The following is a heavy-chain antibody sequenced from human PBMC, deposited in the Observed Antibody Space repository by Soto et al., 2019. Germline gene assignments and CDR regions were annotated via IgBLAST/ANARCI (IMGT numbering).Heavy chain of an antibody. Sequence: QVQLVESGGGVVQPGRSLRLSCAASGFTFSSYGMHWVRQAPGKGLEWVAVIWYDGSNKYYADSVKGRFTISRDNSKNTLYLQMNSLRAEDTVGDCCASAIAVAAFDYWGQGGLVTVSS. D-gene: IGHD6-19*01. J-gene: IGHJ4*02. CDR2: IWYDGSNK. CDR1: GFTFSSYG. CDR3: ASAIAVAAFDY. V-gene: IGHV3-33*01.